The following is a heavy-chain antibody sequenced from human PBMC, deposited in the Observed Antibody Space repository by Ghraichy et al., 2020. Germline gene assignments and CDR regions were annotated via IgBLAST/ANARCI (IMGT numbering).Heavy chain of an antibody. CDR1: RFTFTIHA. Sequence: GGSLRLSCPTSRFTFTIHAMSWVRQAPGKGLEWVSTVTSADATYYADSVQGRFTISRDNSKNTIYLQMNRLGAEDTAVYYCAEGGITPFRPLFDYWDQGALVTVSS. D-gene: IGHD1-14*01. V-gene: IGHV3-23*01. J-gene: IGHJ4*02. CDR2: VTSADAT. CDR3: AEGGITPFRPLFDY.